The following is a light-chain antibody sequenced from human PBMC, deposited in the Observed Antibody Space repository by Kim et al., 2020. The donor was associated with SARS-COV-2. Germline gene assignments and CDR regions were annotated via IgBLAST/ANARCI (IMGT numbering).Light chain of an antibody. Sequence: FEQTITSTSQEDSLDTCFPTWYQQKPGQAPRLDIDGKNNRPLGISDRFSGSKSGNTASLTITGTQAEDESDDYCQCRDSSGKQLVFGGGTKLTVL. CDR1: SLDTCF. J-gene: IGLJ2*01. CDR3: QCRDSSGKQLV. V-gene: IGLV3-19*01. CDR2: GKN.